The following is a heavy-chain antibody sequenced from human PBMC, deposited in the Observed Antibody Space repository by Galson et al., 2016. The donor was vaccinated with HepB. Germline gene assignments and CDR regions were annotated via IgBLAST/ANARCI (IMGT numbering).Heavy chain of an antibody. Sequence: SPRLSCAASGFTFSSFAMHWVRQAPGKGLEWVAVISYDGSDKYYSDSVRGQFTISRDNSKNMLYLQMNSLRVEDTAVYYCAKVADGEDSGPSPQNWLDPWCQGTLGTVSS. V-gene: IGHV3-30*18. CDR1: GFTFSSFA. J-gene: IGHJ5*02. CDR2: ISYDGSDK. CDR3: AKVADGEDSGPSPQNWLDP. D-gene: IGHD6-6*01.